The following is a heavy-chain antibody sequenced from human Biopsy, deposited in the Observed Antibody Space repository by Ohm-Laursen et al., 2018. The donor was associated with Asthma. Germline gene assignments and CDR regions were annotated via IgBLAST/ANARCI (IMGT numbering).Heavy chain of an antibody. CDR1: GFTFSSYG. Sequence: SLRLSCAASGFTFSSYGMHWVRQAPGKGLEWVAVISYDGSNKYYGDSVKGRFTISRDSSKNTVYLQMNSLRAEDTAVYYCASYEVVTGILPIDVWGQGATVTVSS. CDR2: ISYDGSNK. D-gene: IGHD2-21*02. V-gene: IGHV3-30*03. J-gene: IGHJ6*02. CDR3: ASYEVVTGILPIDV.